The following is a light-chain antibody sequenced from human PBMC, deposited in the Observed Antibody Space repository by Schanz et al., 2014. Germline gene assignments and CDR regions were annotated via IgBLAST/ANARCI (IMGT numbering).Light chain of an antibody. CDR1: SSNIGAGYD. Sequence: QSVLTQPPSMSGAPGQRVTISCTGNSSNIGAGYDVHWYQQLPGTAPKLLIYGNSNRPSGVPDRFSGSKSGASASLTISGLQAEDEATYYCCSYSHTRTFVLFGGGTKLTVL. CDR3: CSYSHTRTFVL. J-gene: IGLJ2*01. CDR2: GNS. V-gene: IGLV1-40*01.